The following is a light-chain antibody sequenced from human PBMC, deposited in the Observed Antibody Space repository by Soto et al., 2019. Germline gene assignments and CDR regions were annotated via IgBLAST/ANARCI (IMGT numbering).Light chain of an antibody. CDR2: WAS. CDR3: QQYYSPPPT. J-gene: IGKJ4*01. CDR1: QSVLYSSNNKNY. Sequence: DIVMTQSPDSLAVSLGERVTINCKSSQSVLYSSNNKNYVAWYQQKPGQPPKLLIYWASTRESGVPDRFSGSGSGTDFTLTISSLQAEDVAVYSCQQYYSPPPTFGGGTKVEIK. V-gene: IGKV4-1*01.